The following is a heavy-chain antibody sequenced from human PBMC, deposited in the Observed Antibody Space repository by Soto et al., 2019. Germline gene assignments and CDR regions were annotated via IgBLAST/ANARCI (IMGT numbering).Heavy chain of an antibody. CDR2: IYYSGST. CDR1: GGSISSYY. V-gene: IGHV4-59*01. Sequence: QVQLQESGPGLVKPSETLSLTCTVSGGSISSYYWSWIRQPPGKGLEWIGYIYYSGSTNYNPSLKSRVTISVDTYKNQFSLKLSSVTAADTAVYYCARDLTVYCGGDCYYNWFDPWGQGTLVTVSS. CDR3: ARDLTVYCGGDCYYNWFDP. D-gene: IGHD2-21*02. J-gene: IGHJ5*02.